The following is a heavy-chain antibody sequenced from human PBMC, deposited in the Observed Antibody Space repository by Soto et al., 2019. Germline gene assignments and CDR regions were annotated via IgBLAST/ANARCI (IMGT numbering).Heavy chain of an antibody. CDR1: GFTFSSYG. CDR3: AKSGYYYGMDV. J-gene: IGHJ6*02. CDR2: ISYDGSNK. Sequence: ESGGGVVQPGRSLRLSCAASGFTFSSYGMHWVRQAPGKGLEWVAVISYDGSNKYYADSVKGRFTISRDNSKNTLYLQMNSLRAEDTAVYYCAKSGYYYGMDVWGQGTTVTVSS. V-gene: IGHV3-30*18.